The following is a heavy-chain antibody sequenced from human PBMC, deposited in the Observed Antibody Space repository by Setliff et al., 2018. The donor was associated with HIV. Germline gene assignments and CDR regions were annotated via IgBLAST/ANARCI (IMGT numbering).Heavy chain of an antibody. J-gene: IGHJ4*02. V-gene: IGHV3-66*02. CDR1: GFTVETNS. D-gene: IGHD6-6*01. CDR3: TRTVVGQLVQTILDYFDY. CDR2: IYSGDTGGTT. Sequence: GGSLRLSCEASGFTVETNSMSWVRQAPGKGLEWVSIIYSGDTGGTTYYADSVKGRFIISRDNSKNTLYLQMNSLRPEDTAVYYCTRTVVGQLVQTILDYFDYWGQGTLVTVSS.